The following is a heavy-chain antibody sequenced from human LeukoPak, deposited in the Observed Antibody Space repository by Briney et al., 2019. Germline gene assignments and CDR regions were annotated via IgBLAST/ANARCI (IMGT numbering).Heavy chain of an antibody. D-gene: IGHD6-19*01. Sequence: SETLSLTCAVYGGSFSGYYWSWIRQPPGKGLEWVGEINHSGSTNYNPSLKSRVTISVDTSKNQFSLKLSSVTAADTAVYYCARRGYSSGWYGYWGQGTLVTVSS. CDR1: GGSFSGYY. J-gene: IGHJ4*02. CDR2: INHSGST. CDR3: ARRGYSSGWYGY. V-gene: IGHV4-34*01.